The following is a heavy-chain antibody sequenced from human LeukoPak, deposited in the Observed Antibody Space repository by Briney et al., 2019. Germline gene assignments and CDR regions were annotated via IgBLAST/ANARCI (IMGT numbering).Heavy chain of an antibody. CDR2: ISSSSSTI. J-gene: IGHJ5*02. D-gene: IGHD6-13*01. V-gene: IGHV3-48*01. Sequence: GGSLRLSCAASGFTFSSYSMNWVRQAPGKGLEWVSYISSSSSTIYYADSVKGRFTISRDNSKNTLYLQMNSLRAEDTAVYYCARGAAGFAGWFDPWGQGTLVTVSS. CDR3: ARGAAGFAGWFDP. CDR1: GFTFSSYS.